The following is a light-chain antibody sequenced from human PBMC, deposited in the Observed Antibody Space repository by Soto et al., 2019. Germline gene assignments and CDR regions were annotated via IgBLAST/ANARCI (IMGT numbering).Light chain of an antibody. CDR3: CSFTNITNVV. V-gene: IGLV2-14*03. Sequence: QSALPHPASVSWSPGQSITISCTGTTSDVGGYNYVTWYQQYPGQAPKIIIYDVNRRPPGVSDRFSGSKSGNTASLTVSDLQAGEEADYFCCSFTNITNVVFGGGTKVTVL. CDR1: TSDVGGYNY. J-gene: IGLJ1*01. CDR2: DVN.